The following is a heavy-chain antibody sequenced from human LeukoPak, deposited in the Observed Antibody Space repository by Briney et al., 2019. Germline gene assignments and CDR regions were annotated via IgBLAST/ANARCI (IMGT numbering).Heavy chain of an antibody. CDR2: ISAYNGNT. J-gene: IGHJ5*02. CDR3: ATSSIYSVWFDP. CDR1: GYTFTSYG. D-gene: IGHD4-11*01. V-gene: IGHV1-18*01. Sequence: ASVKVSCKASGYTFTSYGISWVRQAPGQGLEWMGWISAYNGNTNYAQKLQGRVTMTTDTSTSTAYMELSSLRSEDTAVYYCATSSIYSVWFDPWGQGTLVTVSS.